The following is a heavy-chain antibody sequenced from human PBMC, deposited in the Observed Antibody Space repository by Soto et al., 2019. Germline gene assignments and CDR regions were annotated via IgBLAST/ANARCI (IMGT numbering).Heavy chain of an antibody. Sequence: SETLSLTCAVSGGSISSGGYSWSWIRQPPGKGLEWIGYIYHSGSTYYNPSLKSRVTISVDRSKNQFSLKLSSVTAADTAVYYCARDGSSGRYFDYWGQGTQVTVSS. J-gene: IGHJ4*02. CDR2: IYHSGST. V-gene: IGHV4-30-2*01. D-gene: IGHD1-1*01. CDR1: GGSISSGGYS. CDR3: ARDGSSGRYFDY.